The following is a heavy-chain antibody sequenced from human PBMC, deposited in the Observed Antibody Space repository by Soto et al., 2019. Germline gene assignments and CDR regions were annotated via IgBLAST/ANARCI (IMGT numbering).Heavy chain of an antibody. CDR3: ARHQSHSSSYVDP. CDR2: IYYSGST. V-gene: IGHV4-39*01. Sequence: SETLSLTCTVSGGSISSGGDYWSWNRQHPGKGLEWIGYIYYSGSTYYNPSLKSRVTISVDTSKNQFSLKLSSVTAADTAVYYCARHQSHSSSYVDPWGQGTLVTVSS. D-gene: IGHD6-13*01. J-gene: IGHJ5*02. CDR1: GGSISSGGDY.